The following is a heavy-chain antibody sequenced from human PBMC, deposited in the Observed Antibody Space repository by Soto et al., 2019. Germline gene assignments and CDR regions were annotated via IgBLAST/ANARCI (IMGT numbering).Heavy chain of an antibody. V-gene: IGHV4-39*01. D-gene: IGHD3-10*01. Sequence: PSETLSLTCTVSGGSISSSSYYWGWIRQPPGKGLEWIGSIYYSGSTYYNPSLKSRVTISVDTSKNQFSLKLSSVTAADTAVYYCARTTLLWFMDVWGKGTTVTAP. CDR2: IYYSGST. J-gene: IGHJ6*03. CDR1: GGSISSSSYY. CDR3: ARTTLLWFMDV.